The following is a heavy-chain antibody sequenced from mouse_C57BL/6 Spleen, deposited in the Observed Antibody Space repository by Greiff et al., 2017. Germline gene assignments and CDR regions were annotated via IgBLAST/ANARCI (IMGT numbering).Heavy chain of an antibody. D-gene: IGHD1-1*01. Sequence: QVQLQQSGPELVKPGASVKISCKASGYAFSSSWMNWVKQRPGKGLEWIGRIYPGDGDTNYNGKFKGKATLTADKSSSTAYMQLSSLTSEDSAVYCCERSLRGFAYWGQGTLVTVSA. CDR1: GYAFSSSW. CDR3: ERSLRGFAY. CDR2: IYPGDGDT. J-gene: IGHJ3*01. V-gene: IGHV1-82*01.